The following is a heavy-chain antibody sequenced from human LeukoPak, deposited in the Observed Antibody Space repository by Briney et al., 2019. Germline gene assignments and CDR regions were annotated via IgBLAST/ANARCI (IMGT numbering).Heavy chain of an antibody. CDR1: GGSISSSSYY. CDR2: IYYSGST. Sequence: SETLSLTCTVSGGSISSSSYYWGWIRQPPGKGLEWIGSIYYSGSTYYNPSLKSRVTISVDTSKNQFSLKLSSVTAADTAVYYCARQRAAAGMGCWGQGTLVTVSS. J-gene: IGHJ4*02. CDR3: ARQRAAAGMGC. V-gene: IGHV4-39*01. D-gene: IGHD6-13*01.